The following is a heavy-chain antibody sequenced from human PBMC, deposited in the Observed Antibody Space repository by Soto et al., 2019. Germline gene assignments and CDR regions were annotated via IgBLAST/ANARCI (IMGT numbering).Heavy chain of an antibody. CDR3: AGAPAGDYYYYYKLDV. J-gene: IGHJ6*02. V-gene: IGHV1-69*06. Sequence: QVQLLQSGTEVKKPGSSVRVSCKASGDIFTRYSFSWVRQAPGQGLEWMGGVIPVFGTSNYGQKFQGRVTITADKSTSTAVMEISGLRSDDTAIYYCAGAPAGDYYYYYKLDVWGQGTAVTVS. CDR1: GDIFTRYS. D-gene: IGHD6-13*01. CDR2: VIPVFGTS.